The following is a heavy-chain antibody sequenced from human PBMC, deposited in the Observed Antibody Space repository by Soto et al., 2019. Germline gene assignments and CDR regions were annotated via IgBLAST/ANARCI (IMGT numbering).Heavy chain of an antibody. CDR3: ARDRERYYYDGMDV. D-gene: IGHD1-1*01. CDR2: IWYDGSNK. J-gene: IGHJ6*02. V-gene: IGHV3-33*01. CDR1: GFTFSSYG. Sequence: QVQLVECGGGVVQPGRSLRLSCAASGFTFSSYGMHWVRQAPGKGLEWVAVIWYDGSNKYYADSVKGRFTIPRDNSKNTMYLQIDSLRAEDTAVYYCARDRERYYYDGMDVWGQGTTVTVSS.